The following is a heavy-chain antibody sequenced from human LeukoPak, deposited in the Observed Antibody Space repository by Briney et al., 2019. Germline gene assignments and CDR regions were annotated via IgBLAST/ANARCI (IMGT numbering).Heavy chain of an antibody. Sequence: SETLSLTCTVSGGSISNYYWSWIRQPPGKGLEWIGYIYYSGSTNYNPSLKSRVTISVDTSKNQFSLKLNSVTAADTAVYYCARGGNGPLYYFDYWGQGTLVTVSS. V-gene: IGHV4-59*01. CDR1: GGSISNYY. D-gene: IGHD2-8*01. CDR2: IYYSGST. J-gene: IGHJ4*02. CDR3: ARGGNGPLYYFDY.